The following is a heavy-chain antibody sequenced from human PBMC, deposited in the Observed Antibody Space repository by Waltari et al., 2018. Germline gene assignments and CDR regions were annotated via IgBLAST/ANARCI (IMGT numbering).Heavy chain of an antibody. D-gene: IGHD2-15*01. V-gene: IGHV4-4*07. CDR2: IYGSGGST. CDR3: ARDCSRGVCFGGNFDS. Sequence: QVQLQESGPGLVKPSETLSLSCAVSGGSISSYYWSWHRPPPGKGLEWIGRIYGSGGSTDYNPSLKSRVTISTETSKNQFSLKLNSVTAADTAVYYCARDCSRGVCFGGNFDSWGQGVLVTVSS. J-gene: IGHJ4*02. CDR1: GGSISSYY.